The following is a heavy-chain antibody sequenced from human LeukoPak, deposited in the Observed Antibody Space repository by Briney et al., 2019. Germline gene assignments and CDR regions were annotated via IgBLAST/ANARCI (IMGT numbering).Heavy chain of an antibody. J-gene: IGHJ4*02. CDR2: MNPNSGNT. CDR3: ARGPYSTFVDY. CDR1: GYTFTSYD. D-gene: IGHD6-13*01. Sequence: ASLKVSCKASGYTFTSYDINWVRQATGQGLEWMGWMNPNSGNTGYAQKFQGRVTITRNTSISTAYMELSSLRSEDTAVYYCARGPYSTFVDYWGQGTLVTVSS. V-gene: IGHV1-8*03.